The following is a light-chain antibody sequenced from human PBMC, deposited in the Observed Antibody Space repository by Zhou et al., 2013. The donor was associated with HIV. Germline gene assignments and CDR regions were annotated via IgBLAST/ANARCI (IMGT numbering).Light chain of an antibody. V-gene: IGKV3-20*01. J-gene: IGKJ5*01. CDR1: QSVSSNY. CDR2: GAS. CDR3: QQYGSPPLT. Sequence: EIVLTQSPGTLSLSPGERATLSCRASQSVSSNYLAWYQQKPGQAPRLLIYGASSRATGIPDRFSGGGSGTDFTLTISRLEPEDFALYHCQQYGSPPLTFGQGTRLEIK.